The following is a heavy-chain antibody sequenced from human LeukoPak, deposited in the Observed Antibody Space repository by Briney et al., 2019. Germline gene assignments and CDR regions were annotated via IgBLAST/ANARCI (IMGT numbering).Heavy chain of an antibody. Sequence: GGSLRLSCAASGFTFSSYAMSWVRQAPGKGLEWVSGISGSGGSTYYADSVKGRFTISRDNSKNTLYLQMNSLRADDTAVYYCVKAIPVAVAVDYWGQGTLVTVSS. V-gene: IGHV3-23*01. J-gene: IGHJ4*02. CDR3: VKAIPVAVAVDY. CDR1: GFTFSSYA. D-gene: IGHD6-19*01. CDR2: ISGSGGST.